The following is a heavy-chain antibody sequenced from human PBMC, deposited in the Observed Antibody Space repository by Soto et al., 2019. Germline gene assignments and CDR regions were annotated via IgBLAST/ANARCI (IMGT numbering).Heavy chain of an antibody. CDR2: FDPEDGET. CDR3: ATGQPQGRTFDY. V-gene: IGHV1-24*01. Sequence: ASVKVSCKVSGYTITELSMHWVRPAPGKGLEWMGGFDPEDGETIYAQKFQGRVTMTEDTSTDTAYMELSSLRSEDTAVYYCATGQPQGRTFDYWGQGTLVTVSS. J-gene: IGHJ4*02. CDR1: GYTITELS.